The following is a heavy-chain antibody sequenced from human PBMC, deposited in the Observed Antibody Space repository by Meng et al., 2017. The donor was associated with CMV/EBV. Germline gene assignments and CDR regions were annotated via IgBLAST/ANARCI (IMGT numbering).Heavy chain of an antibody. CDR3: TRLAPVDCSSTSCYSPIGYYYGMGSGWYWDDY. CDR1: GFTFSGSA. Sequence: GGSLRLSCAASGFTFSGSAMHWVRQASGKGLEWVGRIRSKANSYATAYAASVKGRFTISRDDSKNTAYLQMNSLKTEDTAVYYCTRLAPVDCSSTSCYSPIGYYYGMGSGWYWDDYWGQGTLVTVSS. D-gene: IGHD2-2*01. CDR2: IRSKANSYAT. V-gene: IGHV3-73*01. J-gene: IGHJ4*02.